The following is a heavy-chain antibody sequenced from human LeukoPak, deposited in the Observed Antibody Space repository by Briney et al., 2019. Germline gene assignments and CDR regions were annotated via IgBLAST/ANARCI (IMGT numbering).Heavy chain of an antibody. V-gene: IGHV3-7*01. CDR1: GFTFSRSW. CDR3: ARDQDYYDSSGYYLIFDY. Sequence: GGSLRLSCAAPGFTFSRSWMSWVRQAPGKGLEWVANIKQDGSEKYYVDSVKGRFTTSRDNAKNSLYLQMNSLRAEDTAVYYCARDQDYYDSSGYYLIFDYWGQGTLVTVSS. D-gene: IGHD3-22*01. J-gene: IGHJ4*02. CDR2: IKQDGSEK.